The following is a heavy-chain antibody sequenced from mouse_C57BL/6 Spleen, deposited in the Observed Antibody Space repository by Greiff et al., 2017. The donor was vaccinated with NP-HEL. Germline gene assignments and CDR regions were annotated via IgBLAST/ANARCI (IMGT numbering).Heavy chain of an antibody. J-gene: IGHJ1*03. CDR2: IDPEDGET. CDR1: GFNIKDYY. Sequence: EVKLVESGAELVKPGASVKLSCTASGFNIKDYYMHWVKQRTEQGLEWIGRIDPEDGETKYAPKFQGKATITADTSSNTAYLQLSSLTSEDTAVYYCARSGTTVVVHWYFDVWGTGTTVTVSS. CDR3: ARSGTTVVVHWYFDV. D-gene: IGHD1-1*01. V-gene: IGHV14-2*01.